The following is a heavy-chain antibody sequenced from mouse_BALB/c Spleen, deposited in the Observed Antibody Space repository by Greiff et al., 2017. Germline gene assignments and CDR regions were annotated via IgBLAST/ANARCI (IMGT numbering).Heavy chain of an antibody. J-gene: IGHJ3*01. D-gene: IGHD1-2*01. Sequence: VQLQQPGAELVMPGASVKMSCKASGYTFTDYWMHWVKQRPGQGLEWIGAIDTSDSYTSYNQKFKGKATLTVDESSSTAYMQLSSLTSEDSAVYYCASSFTTATWFAYWGQGTLVTVSA. CDR2: IDTSDSYT. CDR3: ASSFTTATWFAY. CDR1: GYTFTDYW. V-gene: IGHV1-69*01.